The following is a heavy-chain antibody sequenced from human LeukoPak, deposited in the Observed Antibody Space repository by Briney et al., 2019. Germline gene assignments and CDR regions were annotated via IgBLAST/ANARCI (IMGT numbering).Heavy chain of an antibody. CDR3: ARDDSHRFDY. CDR1: GFTFNSYA. CDR2: ISYDGSNK. Sequence: PGGSLRLSCAASGFTFNSYAMHWVRQAPGKGLEWVAVISYDGSNKYYADSVKGRFTISRDNSKNTLYLQMNSLRAEDTAVYYCARDDSHRFDYWGQATLVTVSS. D-gene: IGHD2-21*01. V-gene: IGHV3-30*04. J-gene: IGHJ4*02.